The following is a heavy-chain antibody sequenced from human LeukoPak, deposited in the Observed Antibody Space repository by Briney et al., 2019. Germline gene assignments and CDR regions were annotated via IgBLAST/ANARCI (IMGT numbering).Heavy chain of an antibody. J-gene: IGHJ4*02. D-gene: IGHD3-10*01. V-gene: IGHV1-8*01. Sequence: ASVKVSCKASGYSFTSYDINWVRQATGQGLEWMGWMNPNSGNTGYAQKFQGRVSITRNTSISTAYMELSSLRSEDTAVYYCARRYGSGSSGTFDYWGQGTLVTVSS. CDR2: MNPNSGNT. CDR3: ARRYGSGSSGTFDY. CDR1: GYSFTSYD.